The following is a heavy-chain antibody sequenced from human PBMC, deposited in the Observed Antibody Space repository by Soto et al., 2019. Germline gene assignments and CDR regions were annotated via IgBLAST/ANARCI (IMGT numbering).Heavy chain of an antibody. CDR1: GFTFSTYW. Sequence: VQLVESGGGLVQPGGSLRLSCAASGFTFSTYWMHWVRQAPGKGLVWVSRIKGAESQINYADSVEGRFTVSRDNAKNTLYLQINSLRAEDTAVYYCARGALRAYYLDYWGQGALVTVSS. CDR3: ARGALRAYYLDY. J-gene: IGHJ4*02. CDR2: IKGAESQI. V-gene: IGHV3-74*01. D-gene: IGHD3-10*01.